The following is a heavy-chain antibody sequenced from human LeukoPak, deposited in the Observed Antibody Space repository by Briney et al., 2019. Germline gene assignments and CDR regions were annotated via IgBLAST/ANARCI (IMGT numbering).Heavy chain of an antibody. CDR1: GYTFTTYG. CDR3: ARDRKAAAGTGWFDP. Sequence: ASVKVSCKASGYTFTTYGINWVRQAPGQELEWMGWISAYNGNTNYAQDLQGRVTLTTDTSTGTAYMELRSLRSDDTAVYYCARDRKAAAGTGWFDPWGQGTLVTVSS. V-gene: IGHV1-18*01. J-gene: IGHJ5*02. CDR2: ISAYNGNT. D-gene: IGHD6-13*01.